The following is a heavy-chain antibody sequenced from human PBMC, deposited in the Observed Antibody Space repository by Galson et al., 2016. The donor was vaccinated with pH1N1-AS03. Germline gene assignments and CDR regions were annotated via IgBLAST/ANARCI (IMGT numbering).Heavy chain of an antibody. CDR1: GSTTSLFY. J-gene: IGHJ2*01. Sequence: ETLSLTCSVFGSTTSLFYWNWIRQPPGKGLEWIGFIHHSGSTNYNPSLKSRVTISIDTSKNQFSLKLSSVTAADTAVYYCARDTGGWYFDLWGRGTLVTVSS. D-gene: IGHD1-1*01. CDR3: ARDTGGWYFDL. V-gene: IGHV4-59*01. CDR2: IHHSGST.